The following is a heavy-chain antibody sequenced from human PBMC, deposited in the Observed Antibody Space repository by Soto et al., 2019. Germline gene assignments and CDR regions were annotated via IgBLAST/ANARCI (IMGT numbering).Heavy chain of an antibody. Sequence: GGSLRLSCAASGFTFSSYGMHWVRQAPGKGLEWVAVISYDGSNKYYADSVKGRFTISRDNSKNRLYLQMNSLRAEDKAVYYCAKKGPERSDSSSWYSPYYYYGMDVWGQGTTVTVSS. CDR3: AKKGPERSDSSSWYSPYYYYGMDV. V-gene: IGHV3-30*18. D-gene: IGHD6-13*01. CDR1: GFTFSSYG. CDR2: ISYDGSNK. J-gene: IGHJ6*02.